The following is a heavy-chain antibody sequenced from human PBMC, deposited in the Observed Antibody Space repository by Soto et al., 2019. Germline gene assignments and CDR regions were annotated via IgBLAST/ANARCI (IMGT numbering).Heavy chain of an antibody. CDR1: GFTFSSYS. V-gene: IGHV3-21*01. Sequence: GGSLRLSCAASGFTFSSYSMNWVRQAPGKGLEWVSSISSSSRYIYYADSVKGRFTISRDNAKSSLYLQMNSLRAEDTAVYYCARDKRAAISRLAFDIWGQGTMVTVSS. D-gene: IGHD2-2*01. J-gene: IGHJ3*02. CDR3: ARDKRAAISRLAFDI. CDR2: ISSSSRYI.